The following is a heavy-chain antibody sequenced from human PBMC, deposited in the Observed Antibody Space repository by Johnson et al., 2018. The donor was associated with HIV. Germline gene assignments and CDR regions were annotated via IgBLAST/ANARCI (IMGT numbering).Heavy chain of an antibody. CDR2: ISYDGSNK. J-gene: IGHJ3*02. D-gene: IGHD1-26*01. CDR3: ASGLGIVGATRSAFDI. V-gene: IGHV3-30*04. CDR1: GFTFSTYA. Sequence: VQLVESGGGLVKPGGSLRLSCAASGFTFSTYALHWVRQAPGKGLEWVAVISYDGSNKYYADSVKGRFTISRDNSKNTLYLQMNSLRAEDTAVYYCASGLGIVGATRSAFDIWGQGTMVTVSS.